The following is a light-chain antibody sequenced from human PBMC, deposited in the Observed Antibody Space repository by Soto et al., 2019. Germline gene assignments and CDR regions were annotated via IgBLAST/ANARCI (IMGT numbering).Light chain of an antibody. CDR2: GAS. CDR1: QSVSSN. V-gene: IGKV3-15*01. J-gene: IGKJ1*01. CDR3: QQYNNWPRT. Sequence: EIVLTQSPGTLSLSPGERATLSCRASQSVSSNLAWYQQKPGQAPRLLIYGASTRATGIPARFSGSGSGTEFTLTISSLQSEDFAAYYCQQYNNWPRTFGQGTKVDI.